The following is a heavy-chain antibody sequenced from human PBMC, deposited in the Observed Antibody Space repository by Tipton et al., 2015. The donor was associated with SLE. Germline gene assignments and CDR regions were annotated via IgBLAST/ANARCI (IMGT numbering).Heavy chain of an antibody. CDR2: IYTSGST. CDR3: ARGTGGAFDI. CDR1: GGSIGSGSYY. D-gene: IGHD3-16*01. Sequence: TLSLTCTVSGGSIGSGSYYWSWIRQPAGKGLEWIGRIYTSGSTNYNPSLKSRVTISVDTSKNQFSLKLSSVTAADTAVYYCARGTGGAFDIWGQGTMVTVSS. V-gene: IGHV4-61*02. J-gene: IGHJ3*02.